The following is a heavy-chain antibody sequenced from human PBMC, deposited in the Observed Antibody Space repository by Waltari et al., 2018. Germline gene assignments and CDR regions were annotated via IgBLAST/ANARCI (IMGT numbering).Heavy chain of an antibody. J-gene: IGHJ6*04. CDR2: IYWHDER. CDR1: GFSLSTSGVG. Sequence: QITLEESGPTLVKPTQTLPLTCSFSGFSLSTSGVGVGWIRQPPGKALEWLGIIYWHDERYYNPSLQSRLTITKGTSKNQVVLTMTDMDPVDTATYYCARRKTFNGVDVWGRGTTVTVSS. V-gene: IGHV2-5*01. CDR3: ARRKTFNGVDV.